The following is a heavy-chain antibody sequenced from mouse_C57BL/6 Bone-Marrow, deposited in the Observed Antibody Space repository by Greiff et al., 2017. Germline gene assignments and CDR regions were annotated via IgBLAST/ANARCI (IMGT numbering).Heavy chain of an antibody. CDR2: INPSSGYT. V-gene: IGHV1-4*01. Sequence: LMESGAELARPGASVKMSCKASGYTFTSYTMHWVKQRPGQGLEWIGYINPSSGYTKYNQKFKDKATLTADKSSSTAYMQLSSLTSEDSAVYYCASWDALYYAMDYWGQGTSVTVSS. CDR3: ASWDALYYAMDY. J-gene: IGHJ4*01. D-gene: IGHD4-1*01. CDR1: GYTFTSYT.